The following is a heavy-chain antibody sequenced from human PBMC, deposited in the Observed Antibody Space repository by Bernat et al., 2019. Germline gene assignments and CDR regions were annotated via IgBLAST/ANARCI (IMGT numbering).Heavy chain of an antibody. D-gene: IGHD5-24*01. CDR3: ASADGVPGTYYYYGMDV. J-gene: IGHJ6*02. CDR1: GFSFSSYW. Sequence: EVQLVESGGGLVQPGGSLRLSCAASGFSFSSYWMSWVRQAPGKGLEWVANIKQDGSEKYYVDSVKGRFTISRDNAEKSLYLQMNSLRVVDTAVYYCASADGVPGTYYYYGMDVWGQGTTVTVSS. CDR2: IKQDGSEK. V-gene: IGHV3-7*01.